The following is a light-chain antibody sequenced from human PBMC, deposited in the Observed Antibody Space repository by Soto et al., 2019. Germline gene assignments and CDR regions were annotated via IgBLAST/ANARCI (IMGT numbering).Light chain of an antibody. J-gene: IGKJ3*01. CDR1: HSIRTY. CDR2: AAS. Sequence: DIQMTQSPSSLSASVGDRVTISCRTSHSIRTYLNWYQQKLGKAPKVLTYAASNLQSGVPSRFSGSGSGTDFTLTISSLQPEDFATYYCQQGYNTSSPFGPGTKVDIK. V-gene: IGKV1-39*01. CDR3: QQGYNTSSP.